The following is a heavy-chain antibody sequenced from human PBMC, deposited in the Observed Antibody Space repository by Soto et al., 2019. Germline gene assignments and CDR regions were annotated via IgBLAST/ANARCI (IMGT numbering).Heavy chain of an antibody. Sequence: GASVKVSCKASGYTFTSYAMHWVRQAPGQRLEWMGWINAGNGNTKYSQKFQGRVTITRDTSASTAYMELSSLRSEDTAVYYCARDIVVVPAAWFSGALDIWGQGTMVTVSS. CDR3: ARDIVVVPAAWFSGALDI. CDR1: GYTFTSYA. V-gene: IGHV1-3*01. D-gene: IGHD2-2*01. J-gene: IGHJ3*02. CDR2: INAGNGNT.